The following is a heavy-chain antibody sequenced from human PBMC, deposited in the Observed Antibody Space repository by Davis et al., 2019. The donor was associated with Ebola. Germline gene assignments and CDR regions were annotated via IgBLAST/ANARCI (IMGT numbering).Heavy chain of an antibody. V-gene: IGHV4-34*01. Sequence: MPSETLSLTCAVYGGSFSGYYWSWIRQPPAKGLEWIGEINHSGSTNYNPSLKSRVTISVDTSKNQFSLKLSSVTAADTAVYYCAKDHSLFRGGFDYWGQGTLVTVSS. D-gene: IGHD5/OR15-5a*01. CDR2: INHSGST. J-gene: IGHJ4*02. CDR1: GGSFSGYY. CDR3: AKDHSLFRGGFDY.